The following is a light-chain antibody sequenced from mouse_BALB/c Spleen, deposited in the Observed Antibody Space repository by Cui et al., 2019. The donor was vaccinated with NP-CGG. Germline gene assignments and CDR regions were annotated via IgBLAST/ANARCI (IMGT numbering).Light chain of an antibody. CDR1: TGAVTTSNY. Sequence: QAVVTQESALTTSPGETVTLTCRSSTGAVTTSNYANWVQEKPDHLFSGLIGGTNNRVPGVPARFSGSLIGDKAALTITGAQTEDEAIYFCALWYSNHLMFGGGTKLTVL. CDR2: GTN. CDR3: ALWYSNHLM. J-gene: IGLJ1*01. V-gene: IGLV1*01.